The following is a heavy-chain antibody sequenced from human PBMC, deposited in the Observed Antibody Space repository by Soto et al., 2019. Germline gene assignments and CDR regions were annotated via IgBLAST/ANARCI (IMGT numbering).Heavy chain of an antibody. CDR2: ISYDGSNK. CDR1: GFTFSSYG. Sequence: QVQLVESGGGVVQPGRSLRLSCAASGFTFSSYGMHWVRQAPGKGLEWVAVISYDGSNKYYADSVKGRFTISRDNSKNTQYLQMNSLRAEDTAVYYCAKARGSYIVGGYDAFDIWGQGTMVTVSS. J-gene: IGHJ3*02. D-gene: IGHD1-26*01. CDR3: AKARGSYIVGGYDAFDI. V-gene: IGHV3-30*18.